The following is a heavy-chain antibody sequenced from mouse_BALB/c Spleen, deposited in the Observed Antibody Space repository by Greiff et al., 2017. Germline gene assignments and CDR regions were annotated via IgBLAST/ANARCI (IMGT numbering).Heavy chain of an antibody. CDR3: ARSYYRYDGGAWFAY. J-gene: IGHJ3*01. D-gene: IGHD2-14*01. V-gene: IGHV5-17*02. CDR2: ISSGSSTI. Sequence: EVKLVESGGGLVQPGGSRKLSCAASGFTFSSFGMHWVRQAPEKGLEWVAYISSGSSTIYYADTVKGRFTISRDNPKNTLFLQMTSLRSEDTAMYYCARSYYRYDGGAWFAYWGQGTLVTVSA. CDR1: GFTFSSFG.